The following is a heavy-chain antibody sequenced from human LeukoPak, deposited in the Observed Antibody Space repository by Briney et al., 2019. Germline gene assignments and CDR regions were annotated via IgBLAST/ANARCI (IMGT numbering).Heavy chain of an antibody. CDR3: ARDREGMAGTMGYYYYMDV. Sequence: GGSLRLSCAASGFTVSSNYMSWVRQAPGKGLEWVSVIYSGGSTYYADSVKGRFTISRDNSKNTLYLQMNSLRAEDTAVYYCARDREGMAGTMGYYYYMDVWGKGTTVTVSS. D-gene: IGHD6-19*01. J-gene: IGHJ6*03. V-gene: IGHV3-53*01. CDR1: GFTVSSNY. CDR2: IYSGGST.